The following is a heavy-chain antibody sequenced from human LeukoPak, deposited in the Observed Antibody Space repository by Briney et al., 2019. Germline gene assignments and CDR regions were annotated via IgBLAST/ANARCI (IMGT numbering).Heavy chain of an antibody. V-gene: IGHV3-7*01. CDR2: IKHDGSEK. CDR3: ARKWYGMDV. J-gene: IGHJ6*02. Sequence: GGSLRLSCAASGFIFTNYFMSWVRQAPGKGLEWVASIKHDGSEKYYVDSVKGRFTISRDNAKNSVYLQMNSPRAEDTAVYYCARKWYGMDVWGQGTTVTVSS. CDR1: GFIFTNYF. D-gene: IGHD2-8*01.